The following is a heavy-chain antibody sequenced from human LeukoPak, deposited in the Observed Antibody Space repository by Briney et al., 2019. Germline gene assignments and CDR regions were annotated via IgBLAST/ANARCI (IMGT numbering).Heavy chain of an antibody. D-gene: IGHD6-13*01. V-gene: IGHV3-21*01. CDR2: ISSSSTYI. CDR3: ARDPTGPYSSSWYDY. CDR1: GFTFSSYS. Sequence: GGSLRLSCAASGFTFSSYSMNWVRQAPGKGLEWVSSISSSSTYIYHADSVKGRFTISRDNAKDSLYLQMNSLRAEDTALYYCARDPTGPYSSSWYDYWGQGTLVTVSS. J-gene: IGHJ4*02.